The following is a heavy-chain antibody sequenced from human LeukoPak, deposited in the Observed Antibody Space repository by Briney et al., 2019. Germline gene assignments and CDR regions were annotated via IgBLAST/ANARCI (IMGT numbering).Heavy chain of an antibody. J-gene: IGHJ4*02. CDR1: GYTFTGYY. D-gene: IGHD3-22*01. Sequence: ASVKVSCKASGYTFTGYYMHWVRQAPGQGLEWMGWINRNSGGTNYAQKFQGRVTMTRDTSISTAYMELSRLRSDDTAVYYCARDQYYDSSGYWVFDYWGQGTLVTVSS. V-gene: IGHV1-2*02. CDR3: ARDQYYDSSGYWVFDY. CDR2: INRNSGGT.